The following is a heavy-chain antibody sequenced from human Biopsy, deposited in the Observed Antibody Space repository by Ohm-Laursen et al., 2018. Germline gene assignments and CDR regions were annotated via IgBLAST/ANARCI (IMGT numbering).Heavy chain of an antibody. D-gene: IGHD3-10*01. CDR3: ARQEFATSPLDY. V-gene: IGHV4-39*01. Sequence: SETLSLTCIVTGGSISRSSYYWVWIRQPPGKGLEWIGSIYYSGSTYYNPSLKSRITISADRSKNQFSLKLTSVTAADTAMYYCARQEFATSPLDYWGQGSLVTVSS. CDR2: IYYSGST. J-gene: IGHJ4*02. CDR1: GGSISRSSYY.